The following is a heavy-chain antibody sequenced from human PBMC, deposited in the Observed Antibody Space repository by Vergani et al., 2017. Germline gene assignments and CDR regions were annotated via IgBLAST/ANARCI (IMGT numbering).Heavy chain of an antibody. V-gene: IGHV3-7*01. CDR2: IKRDGTET. CDR3: ARDKSKRAPAVMGTYYYYMDV. Sequence: EVQLLESGGGLVQPGGSLRLSCAASGFTFGDYYMAWIRLAPGKGLDWVASIKRDGTETFYVDSVQGRFTISRDNSKNTLYLEMESLRVEDTAVYFCARDKSKRAPAVMGTYYYYMDVWGKGTKVTVSS. CDR1: GFTFGDYY. J-gene: IGHJ6*03. D-gene: IGHD3-16*01.